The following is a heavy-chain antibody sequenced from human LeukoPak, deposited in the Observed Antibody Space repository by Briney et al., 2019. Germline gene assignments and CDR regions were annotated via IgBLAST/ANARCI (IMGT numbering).Heavy chain of an antibody. CDR2: IHNSGST. CDR3: ARGVVYRWWFDP. V-gene: IGHV4-31*03. Sequence: TSETLSLTCTVSGGSISSGGYYWSWIRQHPGKGLEWIGYIHNSGSTYYNPSLKSRVTMSVDTSKNQFSLKLSSVTAADTAVYYCARGVVYRWWFDPWGQGTLVTVSS. D-gene: IGHD2-8*02. CDR1: GGSISSGGYY. J-gene: IGHJ5*02.